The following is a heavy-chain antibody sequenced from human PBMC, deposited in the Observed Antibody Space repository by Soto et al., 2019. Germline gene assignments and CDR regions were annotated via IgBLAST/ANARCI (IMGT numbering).Heavy chain of an antibody. J-gene: IGHJ6*02. V-gene: IGHV1-58*01. Sequence: SVKVSCKASGFTFTSSAVQWVRQARGQRLEWIGWIVVGSGNTNYAQKFQERVTITRDMSTSTAYMELSSRRSEDTAVYYCAAGYDFWSGYYNGPLYYYYYGMDVWGQGTTVTVSS. CDR3: AAGYDFWSGYYNGPLYYYYYGMDV. CDR1: GFTFTSSA. D-gene: IGHD3-3*01. CDR2: IVVGSGNT.